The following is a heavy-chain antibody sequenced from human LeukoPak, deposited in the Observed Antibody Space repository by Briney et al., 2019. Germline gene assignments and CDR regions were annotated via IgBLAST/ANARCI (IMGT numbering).Heavy chain of an antibody. Sequence: SETLSLTCTVSGGSISSSSYYWGWIRQPPGKGLEWIGSIYYSGSTYYNPSLKSRVTISVDTSKNQFSLKLSSVTAADTAVYYCARRKVGITMVRGVIIPNYYYYMDVWGKGTTVTISS. CDR2: IYYSGST. J-gene: IGHJ6*03. V-gene: IGHV4-39*07. D-gene: IGHD3-10*01. CDR1: GGSISSSSYY. CDR3: ARRKVGITMVRGVIIPNYYYYMDV.